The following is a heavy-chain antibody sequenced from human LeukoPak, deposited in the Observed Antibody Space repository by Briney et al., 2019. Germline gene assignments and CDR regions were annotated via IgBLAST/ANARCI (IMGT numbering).Heavy chain of an antibody. CDR1: GFTFGSYS. Sequence: GGSLRLSCAASGFTFGSYSMNWVRQAPGKGLEWVSYISSSSSTIYYADSVKGRFTTSRDNAKNSLYLQMNSLRAEDTAVYYCASRITMVRGVIDWGQGTLVTVSS. J-gene: IGHJ4*02. V-gene: IGHV3-48*01. CDR2: ISSSSSTI. CDR3: ASRITMVRGVID. D-gene: IGHD3-10*01.